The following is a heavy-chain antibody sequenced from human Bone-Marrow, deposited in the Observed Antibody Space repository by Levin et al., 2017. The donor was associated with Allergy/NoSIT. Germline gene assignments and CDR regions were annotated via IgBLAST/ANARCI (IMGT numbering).Heavy chain of an antibody. CDR1: GFTFSSYG. V-gene: IGHV3-30*18. CDR3: AKDLLVYDSSGYSPDY. J-gene: IGHJ4*02. D-gene: IGHD3-22*01. Sequence: GESLKISCAASGFTFSSYGMHWVRQAPGKGLEWVAVISYDGSNKYYADSVKGRFTISRDNSKNTLYLQMNSLRAEDTAVYYCAKDLLVYDSSGYSPDYWGQGTLVTVSS. CDR2: ISYDGSNK.